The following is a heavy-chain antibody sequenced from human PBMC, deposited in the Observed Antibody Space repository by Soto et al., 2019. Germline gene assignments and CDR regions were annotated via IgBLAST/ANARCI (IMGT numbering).Heavy chain of an antibody. J-gene: IGHJ4*02. CDR2: INYSETT. V-gene: IGHV4-34*01. CDR1: GGSFSGHY. Sequence: SETLSLTCAAYGGSFSGHYCSWVRQPPGKGLEWIGEINYSETTNYNPSLESPVTVSVDSFKNQCTLKVASVTAADTAVYYCARRYGSGKYYFAFWGQGTPVTVSS. CDR3: ARRYGSGKYYFAF. D-gene: IGHD3-10*01.